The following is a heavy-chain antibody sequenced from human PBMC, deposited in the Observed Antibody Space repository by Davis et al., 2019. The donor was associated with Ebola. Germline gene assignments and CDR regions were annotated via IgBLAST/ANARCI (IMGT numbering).Heavy chain of an antibody. J-gene: IGHJ4*02. V-gene: IGHV1-18*04. Sequence: ASVKVSCKASGYTFTSYGISWVRQAPGQGLEWMGWISGYTGDTKYTQEFQGRVAMTTDTSTNTAYMELRSLRSDDTAVYYCARAQFPTTSDHWGQGTLVTVSS. CDR3: ARAQFPTTSDH. CDR1: GYTFTSYG. D-gene: IGHD1-1*01. CDR2: ISGYTGDT.